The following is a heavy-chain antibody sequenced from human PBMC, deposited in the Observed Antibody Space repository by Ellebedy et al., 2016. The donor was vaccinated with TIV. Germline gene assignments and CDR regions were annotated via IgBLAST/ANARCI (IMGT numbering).Heavy chain of an antibody. J-gene: IGHJ2*01. V-gene: IGHV3-7*01. Sequence: GESLKISXAASGFTFSNYWMSWVRQAPGKGLEWVANVKQDGSATNYVDSVKGRFTISRDNARNSLLLQMNSLRAEDTAIYYCARRYFDLWGRGTLVTVSS. CDR3: ARRYFDL. CDR2: VKQDGSAT. CDR1: GFTFSNYW.